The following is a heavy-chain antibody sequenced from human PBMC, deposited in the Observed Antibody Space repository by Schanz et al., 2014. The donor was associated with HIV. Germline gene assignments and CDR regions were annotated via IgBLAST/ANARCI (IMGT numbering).Heavy chain of an antibody. J-gene: IGHJ4*02. Sequence: QVQLVESGGGVVQPGRSLRLSCAVSGFTFSNYAMHWVRQAPGKGLEWVALIWYDGSQKYYADSVKGRFTISRDNSKKMVYLQMNSLRGEDTAVYYCAQDRDVLTGYPGHWGQGTLVTVSS. D-gene: IGHD3-9*01. CDR3: AQDRDVLTGYPGH. CDR2: IWYDGSQK. V-gene: IGHV3-33*06. CDR1: GFTFSNYA.